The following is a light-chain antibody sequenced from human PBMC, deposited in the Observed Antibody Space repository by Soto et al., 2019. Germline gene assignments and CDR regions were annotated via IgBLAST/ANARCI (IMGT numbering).Light chain of an antibody. CDR3: QQYGSSPPIT. V-gene: IGKV3-20*01. J-gene: IGKJ5*01. CDR2: GAS. CDR1: QSVSSSY. Sequence: EIVLTQSPGTLSLSPGERATLSCRASQSVSSSYLAWYQQKPGQAPRLLIYGASSRATGIPDRFIGSGSGTELTLTISRLEPEDFAVYYCQQYGSSPPITFGQGTRLEIK.